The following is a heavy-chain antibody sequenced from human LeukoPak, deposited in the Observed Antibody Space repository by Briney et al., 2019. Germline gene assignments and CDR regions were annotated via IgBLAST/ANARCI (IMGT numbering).Heavy chain of an antibody. CDR1: GFTYSNYA. V-gene: IGHV3-23*01. CDR3: AKGAGQWLVPSEYFQY. D-gene: IGHD6-19*01. J-gene: IGHJ1*01. CDR2: ISSGGHST. Sequence: GGSLRLSCAASGFTYSNYAMTWVRQAPGKGLEWVSSISSGGHSTYYAGSVKGRFTISRDNSKNTLYLQMNSLRAEDTAVYYCAKGAGQWLVPSEYFQYWGQGTTVTVSS.